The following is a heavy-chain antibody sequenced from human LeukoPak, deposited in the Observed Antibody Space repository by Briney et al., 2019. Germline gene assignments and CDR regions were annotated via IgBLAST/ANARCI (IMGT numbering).Heavy chain of an antibody. V-gene: IGHV4-59*11. J-gene: IGHJ4*02. Sequence: PSETLSLTCTVSGGSISGHYWSWVRQPPGKGLEWIAYISYRGVTNFNPSLKSRVTISVDTSRNQFSLRLRSVTAADTAVYYCARSSSSWIFDYWGQGTLVTVSS. CDR2: ISYRGVT. D-gene: IGHD6-13*01. CDR3: ARSSSSWIFDY. CDR1: GGSISGHY.